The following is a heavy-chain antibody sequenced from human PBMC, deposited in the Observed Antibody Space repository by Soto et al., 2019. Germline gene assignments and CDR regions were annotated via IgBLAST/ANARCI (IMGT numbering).Heavy chain of an antibody. CDR3: VAAGGCSSTSCPYNWFDP. CDR1: GGTFSSYT. CDR2: IIPILGIA. Sequence: QVQLVQSGAAVKKPGSSVKVSCKASGGTFSSYTISWVRQAPGQGLEWMGRIIPILGIANYAQKFQGRVTITADKSTSTAYMELSSLRSEDTAVYYCVAAGGCSSTSCPYNWFDPWGQGTLVTVSS. V-gene: IGHV1-69*02. D-gene: IGHD2-2*01. J-gene: IGHJ5*02.